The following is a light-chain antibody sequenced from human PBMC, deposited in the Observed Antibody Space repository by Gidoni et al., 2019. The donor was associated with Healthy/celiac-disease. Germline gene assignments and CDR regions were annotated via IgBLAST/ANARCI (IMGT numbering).Light chain of an antibody. Sequence: QSAQNQPASVSGSPGQSITISCTGTSSDVGGYNYVSWYQQHPGKAPKLMIYDVSNRPSGVSNRFSGSKSGNTASLTISGLQAEDEADYYCSSYTSSSTYVFGTGTKVTVL. CDR2: DVS. CDR3: SSYTSSSTYV. CDR1: SSDVGGYNY. V-gene: IGLV2-14*01. J-gene: IGLJ1*01.